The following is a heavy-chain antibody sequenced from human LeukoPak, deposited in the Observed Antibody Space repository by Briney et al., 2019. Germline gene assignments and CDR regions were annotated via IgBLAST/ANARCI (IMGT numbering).Heavy chain of an antibody. J-gene: IGHJ1*01. D-gene: IGHD3-22*01. V-gene: IGHV3-30*14. Sequence: GGSLRLSCAASGFTFSSYAMHWVRQAPGKGLEWVAVISYDGSNKYYADSVKGRFTISRDNSKNTLYLQMNSLRAEDTAVYYCARGKSMYYYDSSGYPSPLQHWGQGTLVTVSS. CDR2: ISYDGSNK. CDR3: ARGKSMYYYDSSGYPSPLQH. CDR1: GFTFSSYA.